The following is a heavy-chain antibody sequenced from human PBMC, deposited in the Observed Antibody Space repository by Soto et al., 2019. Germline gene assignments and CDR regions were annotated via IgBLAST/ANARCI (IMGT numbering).Heavy chain of an antibody. CDR1: GGSIDGHY. CDR3: ARGRNWFQY. J-gene: IGHJ4*02. D-gene: IGHD3-10*01. CDR2: IDSSGGA. Sequence: QVQLQESGPGLVKPSETLSLTCAVSGGSIDGHYWSWIRQSPGKGLEWIGYIDSSGGARYNPSLQSRVTFSVDAAKNHFSLTLRSGINVDTAVYYCARGRNWFQYWGQGTLVTVSP. V-gene: IGHV4-59*11.